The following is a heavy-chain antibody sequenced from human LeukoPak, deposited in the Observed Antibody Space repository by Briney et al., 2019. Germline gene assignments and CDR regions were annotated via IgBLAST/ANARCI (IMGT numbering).Heavy chain of an antibody. CDR2: IWYDGSNK. D-gene: IGHD3-10*01. V-gene: IGHV3-33*01. CDR1: GFTFSSYG. J-gene: IGHJ4*02. CDR3: ARQKTPVITTFDY. Sequence: PGGSLRLSCAASGFTFSSYGMHWVRQAPGKGLEWVAVIWYDGSNKYYADSVKGRFTISRDNSKNTLYLQMNSLRAEDTAVCYCARQKTPVITTFDYWGQGTLVTVSS.